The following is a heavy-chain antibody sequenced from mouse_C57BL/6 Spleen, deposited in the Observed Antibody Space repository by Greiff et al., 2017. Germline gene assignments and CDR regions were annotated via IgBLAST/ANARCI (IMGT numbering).Heavy chain of an antibody. V-gene: IGHV1-9*01. J-gene: IGHJ3*01. CDR1: GYTFTGYW. CDR2: ILPGRGST. D-gene: IGHD2-5*01. Sequence: QVKLQQSGAELMKPGASVKLSCKATGYTFTGYWIEWVKQRPGHGLEWLGEILPGRGSTTYNEKFKGKATFTADTASPPAYMQLSSLTTGVSSIYDCASQSNCPFAYWGQGTLVTVSA. CDR3: ASQSNCPFAY.